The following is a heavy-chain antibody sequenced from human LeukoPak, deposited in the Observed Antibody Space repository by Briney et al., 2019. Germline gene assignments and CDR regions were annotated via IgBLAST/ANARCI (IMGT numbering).Heavy chain of an antibody. CDR2: ISHDGSSD. J-gene: IGHJ4*02. D-gene: IGHD6-13*01. CDR3: AKHYWSTPTAAAGPYEY. CDR1: GFSFSNYG. Sequence: GGSLRLSCEASGFSFSNYGLHWVRQAPGKGPEWMAVISHDGSSDYYADSVKGRFTVSRHNSKNTLYLQMNNLRVEDTAVSYCAKHYWSTPTAAAGPYEYWGQGTLVTVSS. V-gene: IGHV3-33*06.